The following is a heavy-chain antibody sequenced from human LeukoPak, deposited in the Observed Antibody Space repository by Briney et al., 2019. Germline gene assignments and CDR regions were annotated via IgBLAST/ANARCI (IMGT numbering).Heavy chain of an antibody. V-gene: IGHV1-46*01. Sequence: ASVKVSCKASGYTFTNYYIYWVRQAPGQGLEWMGIINPSGGITSYAQKFQGRVTMTEDTSTDTAYMELSSLRSEDTAVYYCATHGSGSGSYVEAYYFDYWGQGTLVTVSS. CDR2: INPSGGIT. J-gene: IGHJ4*02. CDR1: GYTFTNYY. D-gene: IGHD3-10*01. CDR3: ATHGSGSGSYVEAYYFDY.